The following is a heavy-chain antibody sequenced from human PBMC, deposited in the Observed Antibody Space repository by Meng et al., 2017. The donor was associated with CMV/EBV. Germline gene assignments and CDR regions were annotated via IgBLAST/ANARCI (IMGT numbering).Heavy chain of an antibody. CDR1: GFTFTDYA. V-gene: IGHV3-23*01. Sequence: GESLKISCAASGFTFTDYAMTWVRQAPGKGLEWVSAIVGNGGSTFFADSVKGRFTISRDNSNNTLYLQMSGLRAEDTAVYYCAKALVWASSTALDYWGQGTLVTVSS. J-gene: IGHJ4*02. CDR3: AKALVWASSTALDY. D-gene: IGHD2-2*01. CDR2: IVGNGGST.